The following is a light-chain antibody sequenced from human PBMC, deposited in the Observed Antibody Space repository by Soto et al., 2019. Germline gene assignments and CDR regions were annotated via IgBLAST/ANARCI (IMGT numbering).Light chain of an antibody. J-gene: IGKJ5*01. Sequence: ESLLTQSPATLSLSPGERATLSCRAIQGVSSYLAWYQQKPGQAPRLLIYDASNRATGIPARFSGSGPGTDFTLTISSLEPEDFAVYYCQQRSNWPLTFGQGTRLEIK. V-gene: IGKV3D-11*01. CDR1: QGVSSY. CDR3: QQRSNWPLT. CDR2: DAS.